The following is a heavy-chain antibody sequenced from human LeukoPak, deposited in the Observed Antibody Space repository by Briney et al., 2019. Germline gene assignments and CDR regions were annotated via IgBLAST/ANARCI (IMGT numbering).Heavy chain of an antibody. J-gene: IGHJ3*02. CDR3: ARVGHIGAFDI. CDR2: ISAYNGNT. Sequence: ASVKVSCKASGYTFSTYPMNWVRQAPGQGLEWMGWISAYNGNTNYAQKLQGRVTMTTDTSTSTAYMELRSLRSDDTAVYYCARVGHIGAFDIWGQGTMVTVSS. V-gene: IGHV1-18*01. CDR1: GYTFSTYP. D-gene: IGHD5-12*01.